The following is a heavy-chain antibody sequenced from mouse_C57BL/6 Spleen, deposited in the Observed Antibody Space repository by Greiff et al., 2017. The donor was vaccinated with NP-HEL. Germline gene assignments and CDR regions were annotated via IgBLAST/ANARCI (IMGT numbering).Heavy chain of an antibody. V-gene: IGHV7-3*01. Sequence: EVHLVESGGGLVQPGGSLSLSCAASGFTFTDYYMSWVRQPPGKALEWLGFIRNKANGYTTEYSASVKGRFTISRDNSQSILYLQMNALRAEDSATYYCARWDYGSSDGYFDVGGTGTTVTVSS. CDR3: ARWDYGSSDGYFDV. J-gene: IGHJ1*03. CDR2: IRNKANGYTT. D-gene: IGHD1-1*01. CDR1: GFTFTDYY.